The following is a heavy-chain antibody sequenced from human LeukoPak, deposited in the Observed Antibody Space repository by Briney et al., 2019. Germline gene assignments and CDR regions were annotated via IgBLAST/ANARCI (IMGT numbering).Heavy chain of an antibody. Sequence: GGSLRLSCAASGFTFSSYSMNWVRQAPGKGLEWVSSISSSSSYIYYADSVKGRFTISRDNAKKSLYLQMNSLRAEDTAVYYCARDLEVVAAKYFDYWGQGTLVTVSS. CDR3: ARDLEVVAAKYFDY. J-gene: IGHJ4*02. CDR1: GFTFSSYS. V-gene: IGHV3-21*01. CDR2: ISSSSSYI. D-gene: IGHD2-15*01.